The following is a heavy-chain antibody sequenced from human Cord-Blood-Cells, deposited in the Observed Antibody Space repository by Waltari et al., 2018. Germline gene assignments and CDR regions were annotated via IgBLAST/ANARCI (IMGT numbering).Heavy chain of an antibody. CDR3: ARGRPGGVRYFDY. Sequence: EVQLVETGGGLIQPGGSLRLSCAASGFTVSSNYMSWVRQAPGKGLEWVSVIYSGGSTYYADSVKGRFTISRDNSKNTLYLQMNSLRAEDTAVYYCARGRPGGVRYFDYWGQGTLVTVSS. CDR2: IYSGGST. J-gene: IGHJ4*02. CDR1: GFTVSSNY. D-gene: IGHD1-1*01. V-gene: IGHV3-53*02.